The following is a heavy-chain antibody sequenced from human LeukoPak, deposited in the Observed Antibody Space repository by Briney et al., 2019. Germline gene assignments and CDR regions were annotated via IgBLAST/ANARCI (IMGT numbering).Heavy chain of an antibody. Sequence: GGSLRLSCTASGFTFGDYAMSWVRQAPEKGLEWVTTISGSGGGTYYADSVKGRFTISRDDSKNTLYLQMNSLRAEDTAVYYCVKDLGRYRNNCFDYWGQGTLVTVSS. CDR2: ISGSGGGT. J-gene: IGHJ4*02. CDR1: GFTFGDYA. D-gene: IGHD1-26*01. V-gene: IGHV3-23*01. CDR3: VKDLGRYRNNCFDY.